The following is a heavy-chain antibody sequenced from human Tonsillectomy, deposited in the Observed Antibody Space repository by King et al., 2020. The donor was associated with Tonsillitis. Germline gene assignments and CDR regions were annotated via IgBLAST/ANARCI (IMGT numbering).Heavy chain of an antibody. J-gene: IGHJ4*02. CDR3: SRSLTGSTTDIFDY. D-gene: IGHD3-9*01. CDR2: IYYSGST. V-gene: IGHV4-59*01. Sequence: QLQESGPGLVKPSETLSLTCTVSGGSISSYYWSWIRQPPGKGLEWLGYIYYSGSTNYNPSLKSRVTISVDKSKNQFSLRLSSVTAADTAVYYCSRSLTGSTTDIFDYWGQGTLVTVSS. CDR1: GGSISSYY.